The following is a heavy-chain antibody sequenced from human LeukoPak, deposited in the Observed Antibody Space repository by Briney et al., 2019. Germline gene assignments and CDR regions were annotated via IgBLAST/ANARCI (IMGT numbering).Heavy chain of an antibody. V-gene: IGHV5-51*01. J-gene: IGHJ6*02. CDR3: ARVPLWFGELYGMDV. CDR1: GYSFTSYW. CDR2: IYPGDSDT. Sequence: PGESLKISCMGSGYSFTSYWIGWVRQMPGEGLEWMGIIYPGDSDTRYSPSFQGQVTISADKSISTAYLQWSSLKASDTAMYYCARVPLWFGELYGMDVWGQGTTVTVSS. D-gene: IGHD3-10*01.